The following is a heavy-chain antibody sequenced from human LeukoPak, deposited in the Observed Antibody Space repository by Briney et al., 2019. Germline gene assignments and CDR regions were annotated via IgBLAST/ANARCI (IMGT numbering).Heavy chain of an antibody. CDR1: GFTFSSYS. CDR2: ISSSSSTI. J-gene: IGHJ4*02. Sequence: PGGSLTLSCAASGFTFSSYSMNWVRQAPGKGLEWVSYISSSSSTIYYADSVKGRSTITRDNAKNSLYLQMNSLRAEDTAVYYCAIDYGDNEVDYWGQGTLVTVSS. CDR3: AIDYGDNEVDY. V-gene: IGHV3-48*01. D-gene: IGHD4-17*01.